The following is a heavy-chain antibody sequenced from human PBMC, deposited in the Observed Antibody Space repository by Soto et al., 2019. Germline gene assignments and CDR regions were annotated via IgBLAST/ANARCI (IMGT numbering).Heavy chain of an antibody. V-gene: IGHV3-21*01. Sequence: PGGSLRLSCAASGFTFSSYSMNWVRQAPGKGLEWVSSISSSSSYIYYADSGKGRFTISRDNAKNSLYLQMNSLRAEDTAVYYCARDPDYGSGSMNWFDPWGQGTLVTVSS. J-gene: IGHJ5*02. CDR1: GFTFSSYS. CDR3: ARDPDYGSGSMNWFDP. D-gene: IGHD3-10*01. CDR2: ISSSSSYI.